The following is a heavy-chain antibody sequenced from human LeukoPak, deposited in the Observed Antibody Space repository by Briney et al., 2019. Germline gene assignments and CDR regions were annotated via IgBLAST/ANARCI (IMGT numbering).Heavy chain of an antibody. D-gene: IGHD2-2*01. CDR3: AKDRYCSSTTCSRYFDY. J-gene: IGHJ4*02. CDR2: ISLIGGST. CDR1: GFTFRIYA. V-gene: IGHV3-23*01. Sequence: GGSLRLSCAASGFTFRIYAMSWVRQAPGKGLEWVSAISLIGGSTHYADSVKGRFTISRDNSMNTLYLQMNSLSAEDTAVYYCAKDRYCSSTTCSRYFDYWGQGTLVTVSS.